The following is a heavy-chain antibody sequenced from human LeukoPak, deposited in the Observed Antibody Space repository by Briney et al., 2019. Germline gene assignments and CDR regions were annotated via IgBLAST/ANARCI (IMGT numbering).Heavy chain of an antibody. CDR3: ARDSYYDFWSGYYTRQLMYFDY. CDR1: GFTFSSYS. CDR2: ISSSCSYI. J-gene: IGHJ4*02. V-gene: IGHV3-21*01. Sequence: GGSLRLSCAASGFTFSSYSMNWVRQAPGKGLEWVSSISSSCSYIYYADSVKGRFTISRDNAKNSLYLQMNSLRAEDTAVYYCARDSYYDFWSGYYTRQLMYFDYWGQGTLVTVSS. D-gene: IGHD3-3*01.